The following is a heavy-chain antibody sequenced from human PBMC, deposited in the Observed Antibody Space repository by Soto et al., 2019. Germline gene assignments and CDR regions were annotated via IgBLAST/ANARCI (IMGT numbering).Heavy chain of an antibody. CDR1: GFTLTSYG. CDR3: AKDGTTAGIHYYGMDI. J-gene: IGHJ6*02. V-gene: IGHV3-23*01. CDR2: IGRGGDT. D-gene: IGHD1-1*01. Sequence: GGSLRLSCEVSGFTLTSYGMNWVRQAPDKGLEWVSTIGRGGDTFYADSVRGRFTISRDNSKNTLFLQMNSLRAEDTALYFCAKDGTTAGIHYYGMDIWGQGATVTVSS.